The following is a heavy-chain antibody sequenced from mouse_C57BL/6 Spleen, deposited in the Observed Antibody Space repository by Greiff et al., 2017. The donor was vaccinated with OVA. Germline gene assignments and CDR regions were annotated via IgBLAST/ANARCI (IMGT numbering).Heavy chain of an antibody. Sequence: EVQLVESGGGLVKPGGSLKLSCAASGFTFSDYGMHWVRQAPEKGLEWVAYISSGSSTIYYADTVKGRFTISRDNAKNTLLLQMTSLRSEDTAMYYCALLWPRGDAMDYWGQGTSVTVSS. V-gene: IGHV5-17*01. CDR3: ALLWPRGDAMDY. CDR2: ISSGSSTI. J-gene: IGHJ4*01. CDR1: GFTFSDYG. D-gene: IGHD1-1*02.